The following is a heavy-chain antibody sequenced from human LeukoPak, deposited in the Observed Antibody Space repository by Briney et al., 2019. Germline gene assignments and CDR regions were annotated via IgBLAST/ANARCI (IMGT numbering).Heavy chain of an antibody. V-gene: IGHV1-18*04. CDR3: AGDPVDSVVRGGFYMDV. D-gene: IGHD3-10*01. J-gene: IGHJ6*03. Sequence: ASVKVSCKASGYTFTGYYMHWVRQAPGQGLEWMGWISAYNGNTNYAQKLQGRVTMTTDTSTSTAYMELRSLRSDDTAVYYCAGDPVDSVVRGGFYMDVWGKGTTVTISS. CDR1: GYTFTGYY. CDR2: ISAYNGNT.